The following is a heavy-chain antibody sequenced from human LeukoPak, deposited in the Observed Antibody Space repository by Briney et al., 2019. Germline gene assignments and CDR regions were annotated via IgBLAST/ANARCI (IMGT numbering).Heavy chain of an antibody. CDR2: IYYSGST. CDR1: GGSISSGGYY. V-gene: IGHV4-31*03. J-gene: IGHJ5*02. CDR3: ARGGYSYGYGSNWFDP. Sequence: PSQTLSLTCTVSGGSISSGGYYWSWIRQHPGKGLKWIGYIYYSGSTYYNPSLKSRVTISVDTSKNQFSLKLSSVTAADTAVYYCARGGYSYGYGSNWFDPWGQGTLVTVSS. D-gene: IGHD5-18*01.